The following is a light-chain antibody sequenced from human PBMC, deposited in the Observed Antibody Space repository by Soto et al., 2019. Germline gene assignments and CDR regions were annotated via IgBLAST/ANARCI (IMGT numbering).Light chain of an antibody. CDR3: CSYAGSRGV. CDR2: EGS. Sequence: QSVLTQPASVSGSPGQSITISCTGTSSDVGSYNLVSWYQQHPGKAPKLMIYEGSKRPSGVSNRFSGSKSGNTASLTISGLQAEDEAEYYGCSYAGSRGVFGTGTKVTVL. J-gene: IGLJ1*01. V-gene: IGLV2-23*01. CDR1: SSDVGSYNL.